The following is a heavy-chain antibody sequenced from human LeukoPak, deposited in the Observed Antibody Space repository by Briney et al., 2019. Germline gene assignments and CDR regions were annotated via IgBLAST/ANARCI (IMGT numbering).Heavy chain of an antibody. V-gene: IGHV1-46*01. Sequence: ASVKVSCKASGYTFTSSYIHWVRQAPGQGLEWMGIINPSGGSTSYVHKFQDRVTMTRDMSTSTVYMELSSLRSEDTAVYYCARGGGVPNLAVVPATILYYYYYMDVWGKGTTVTVSS. J-gene: IGHJ6*03. CDR2: INPSGGST. D-gene: IGHD2-2*02. CDR1: GYTFTSSY. CDR3: ARGGGVPNLAVVPATILYYYYYMDV.